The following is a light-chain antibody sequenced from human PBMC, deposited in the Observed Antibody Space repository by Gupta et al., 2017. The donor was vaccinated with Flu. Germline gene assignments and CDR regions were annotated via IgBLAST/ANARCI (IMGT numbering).Light chain of an antibody. J-gene: IGLJ1*01. CDR1: SSKIERNP. CDR3: AAWDDSLNSYV. CDR2: TNN. V-gene: IGLV1-44*01. Sequence: QSVLTQPHSASGTPGQRVPRSYSGSSSKIERNPVNWYQQLPGTAPRLLIYTNNQRPSGAPDRFSGSKSGTSASLAISGLQFEDESDYYCAAWDDSLNSYVFGTGTTVTV.